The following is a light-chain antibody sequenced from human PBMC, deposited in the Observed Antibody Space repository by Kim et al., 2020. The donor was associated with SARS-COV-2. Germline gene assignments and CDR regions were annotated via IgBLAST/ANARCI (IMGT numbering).Light chain of an antibody. V-gene: IGLV2-23*01. J-gene: IGLJ3*02. CDR1: SGDVGSYNL. CDR2: EGS. CDR3: CSYAGSSTV. Sequence: PGQSITISCTGTSGDVGSYNLVSWYQQHPGKAPKLMIYEGSKRPSGVSNRFSGSKSGNTASLTISGLQAEDEADYYCCSYAGSSTVFGGGTKLTVL.